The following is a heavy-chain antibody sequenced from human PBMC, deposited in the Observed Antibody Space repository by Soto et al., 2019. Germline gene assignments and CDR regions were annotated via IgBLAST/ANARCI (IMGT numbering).Heavy chain of an antibody. CDR3: ARDDYYYGSGSYYFDY. V-gene: IGHV1-69*08. D-gene: IGHD3-10*01. Sequence: QVLLVQSGAEVKKPGSSVKVSCKASGGTFSSYTISWVRQAPGQGLEWMGRIIPILGIANYAQKFQGRVTITADKSTSTAYMELSSLRSEDTAVYYCARDDYYYGSGSYYFDYWGQGTLVTVSS. CDR1: GGTFSSYT. J-gene: IGHJ4*02. CDR2: IIPILGIA.